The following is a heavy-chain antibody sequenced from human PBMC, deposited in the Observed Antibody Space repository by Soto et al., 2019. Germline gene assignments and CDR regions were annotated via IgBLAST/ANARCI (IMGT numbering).Heavy chain of an antibody. V-gene: IGHV3-64*01. CDR1: GFTFSSYA. CDR2: ISSNGGST. J-gene: IGHJ3*02. D-gene: IGHD6-19*01. Sequence: GGSLRLSCAASGFTFSSYAMHWVRQAPGKGLEYVSAISSNGGSTYYANSVKGRFTISRDNSKNTLYLQMGSLRAEDMAVYYCARDGAGYSSGWYEAAFDIWGQGTMVTVSS. CDR3: ARDGAGYSSGWYEAAFDI.